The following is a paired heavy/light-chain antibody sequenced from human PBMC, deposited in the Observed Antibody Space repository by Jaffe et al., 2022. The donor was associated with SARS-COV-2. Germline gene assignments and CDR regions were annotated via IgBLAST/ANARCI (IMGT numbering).Light chain of an antibody. CDR3: QQLNHYPRT. V-gene: IGKV1-9*01. J-gene: IGKJ1*01. CDR2: SAS. Sequence: DVQLTQSPSFLSASVGDRVTITCRASQGINNYFAWYQQKPGKAPKLLIYSASTLQSGVPSRFSGSGSGTEFTLTISSLQPEDFATYYCQQLNHYPRTFGQGTKVEIK. CDR1: QGINNY.
Heavy chain of an antibody. J-gene: IGHJ4*02. D-gene: IGHD3-22*01. V-gene: IGHV3-23*01. CDR2: ITGSGGYT. Sequence: EVQLLESGGGLVQPGGSLRLSCAASGFTFSSYAMNWVRQAPGKGLEWVSAITGSGGYTYYADSVKGRFTISRDNSKNTLYLQMNSLRAEDTAVYYCAKEGYYNSSGYYSRLFHWGQGTLVTVSS. CDR3: AKEGYYNSSGYYSRLFH. CDR1: GFTFSSYA.